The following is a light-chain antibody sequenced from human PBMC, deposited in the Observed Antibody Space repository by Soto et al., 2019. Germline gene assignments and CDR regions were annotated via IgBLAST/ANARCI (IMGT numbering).Light chain of an antibody. V-gene: IGLV4-69*01. CDR3: QTWGTGIVV. J-gene: IGLJ2*01. Sequence: QSVLTQSPSASASLGASVTLTCTLSSGHSSYAIAWHQQQPEKGPRYLMKVNSDGIHNKGDGIPDRFSGSSSGAERYLSISSLQSEDEADYYCQTWGTGIVVFGGGTKVTVL. CDR1: SGHSSYA. CDR2: VNSDGIH.